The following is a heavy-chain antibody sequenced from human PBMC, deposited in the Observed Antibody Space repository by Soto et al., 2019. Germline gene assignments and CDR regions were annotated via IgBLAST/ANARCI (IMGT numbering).Heavy chain of an antibody. CDR3: ARHDSEIAGGSHDAFDI. J-gene: IGHJ3*02. D-gene: IGHD2-15*01. V-gene: IGHV5-51*01. CDR1: GYSFTSYW. Sequence: EVQLVQSGAEVKKPGESLKISCKGSGYSFTSYWIGWLRQMPGKGLEWMGIIYPGDSDTRYSPSFQGQVTISADKSISTAYLQWSSLKASDTAMYYCARHDSEIAGGSHDAFDIWGQGTMVTVSS. CDR2: IYPGDSDT.